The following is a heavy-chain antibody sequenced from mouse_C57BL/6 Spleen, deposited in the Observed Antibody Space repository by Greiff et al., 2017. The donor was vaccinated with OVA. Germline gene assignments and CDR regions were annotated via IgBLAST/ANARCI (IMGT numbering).Heavy chain of an antibody. V-gene: IGHV14-2*01. Sequence: VQLQQSGAELVKPGASVKLSCTASGFTIKDYYMHWVKQRTEQGLEWIGRIDPEDGETTYAPKFQGKATITADTSSNTAYLQLSSLTSEDTAVYYGAPIYYGPDAMDYWGQGTSVTVSS. CDR1: GFTIKDYY. D-gene: IGHD1-1*02. CDR2: IDPEDGET. CDR3: APIYYGPDAMDY. J-gene: IGHJ4*01.